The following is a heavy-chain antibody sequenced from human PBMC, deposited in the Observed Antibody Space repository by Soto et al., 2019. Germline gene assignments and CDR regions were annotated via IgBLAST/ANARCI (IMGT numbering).Heavy chain of an antibody. CDR2: INHSGGT. V-gene: IGHV4-34*01. J-gene: IGHJ6*02. CDR1: GGSFRGYY. Sequence: SETLSLTCAVYGGSFRGYYWSWIRQPPGKGLEWIGEINHSGGTNYNPSLKSRVTISVDTSKNQFSLRLSSVTAADTAVCYCGRGQYRLVRFYYYHYGMDVWGQGLTVTASS. CDR3: GRGQYRLVRFYYYHYGMDV. D-gene: IGHD6-19*01.